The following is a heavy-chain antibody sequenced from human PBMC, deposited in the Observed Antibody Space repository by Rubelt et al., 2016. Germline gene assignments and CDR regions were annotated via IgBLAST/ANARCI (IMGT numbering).Heavy chain of an antibody. J-gene: IGHJ4*01. Sequence: QVQLQESGPGLVRHSETLSLTCSVSSGSVSSNPDYCNWIRQHPGKGLEWLGYIYYHGSFKYNPSLKGRVSMSLDTSRNRFSLRLNSVTTADTAIDCCARQRRGFDFWCHGALVTVSS. CDR1: SGSVSSNPDY. V-gene: IGHV4-61*01. CDR3: ARQRRGFDF. CDR2: IYYHGSF. D-gene: IGHD3-10*01.